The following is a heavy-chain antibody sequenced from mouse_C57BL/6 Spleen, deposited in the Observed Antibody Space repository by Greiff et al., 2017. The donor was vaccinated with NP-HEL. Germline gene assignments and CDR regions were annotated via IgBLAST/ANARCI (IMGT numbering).Heavy chain of an antibody. J-gene: IGHJ2*01. V-gene: IGHV1-7*01. CDR3: ARYYDHYFDY. Sequence: QVQLQQSGAELANPGASVKLSCQASGYTFTSYWMHWVKQRPGQGLEWIGYINPSSGYTKYNQKFKDKATLTADKSSSTAYMQLSSLTYEDSAVYYCARYYDHYFDYWGHGTTLTVSS. D-gene: IGHD2-4*01. CDR2: INPSSGYT. CDR1: GYTFTSYW.